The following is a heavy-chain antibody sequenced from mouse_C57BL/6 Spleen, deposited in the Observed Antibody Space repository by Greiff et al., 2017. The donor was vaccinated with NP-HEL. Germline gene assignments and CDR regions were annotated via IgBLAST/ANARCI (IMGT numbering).Heavy chain of an antibody. CDR3: ARIYYDYPYAMDY. V-gene: IGHV8-8*01. CDR1: GFSLSTFGMG. Sequence: QVTLKESGPGILQPSQTLSLTCSFSGFSLSTFGMGVGWIRQPSGKGLEWLAHIWWDDDKYYNPALKSRLTISKDTSKNQVFLKIANVDTADTATYYCARIYYDYPYAMDYWGQGTSVTVSS. CDR2: IWWDDDK. D-gene: IGHD2-4*01. J-gene: IGHJ4*01.